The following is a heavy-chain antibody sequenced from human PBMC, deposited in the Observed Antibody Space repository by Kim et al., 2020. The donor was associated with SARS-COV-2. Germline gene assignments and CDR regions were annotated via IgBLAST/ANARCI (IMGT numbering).Heavy chain of an antibody. CDR3: ARPHYGSGSSQTNWFDP. Sequence: GGSLRLSCAASGFTFSSYAMHWVRQAPGKGLEWVAVISYDGSNKYYADSVKGRFTISRDNSKNTLYLQMNSLRAEDTAVYYCARPHYGSGSSQTNWFDPWGQGTLVTVSS. J-gene: IGHJ5*02. CDR2: ISYDGSNK. CDR1: GFTFSSYA. D-gene: IGHD3-10*01. V-gene: IGHV3-30-3*01.